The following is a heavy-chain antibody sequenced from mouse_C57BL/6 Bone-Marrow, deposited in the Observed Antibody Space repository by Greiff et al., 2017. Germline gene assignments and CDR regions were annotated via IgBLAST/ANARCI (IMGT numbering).Heavy chain of an antibody. D-gene: IGHD1-1*01. J-gene: IGHJ4*01. V-gene: IGHV5-12*01. Sequence: EVKLQESGGGLVQPGGSLKLSCAASGFTFSDYYMYWVRQTPEKRLEWVAYISNGGGSTYYPDTVKGRFTISRDNAKNTLYLQMSRLKSEDTAMYYCARVIITTVVARNYAMDYWGQGTSVTVSS. CDR3: ARVIITTVVARNYAMDY. CDR1: GFTFSDYY. CDR2: ISNGGGST.